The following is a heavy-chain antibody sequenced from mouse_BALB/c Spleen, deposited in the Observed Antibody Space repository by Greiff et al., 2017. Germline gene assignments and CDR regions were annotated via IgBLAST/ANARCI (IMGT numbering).Heavy chain of an antibody. CDR3: ARASRDY. Sequence: EVKVVESGGGLVQPGGSRKLSCAAYGFTFSSFGMHWVRQAPEKGLEWVAYISSGSSTIYYADTVKGRFTISRDNPKNTLFLQMTSLRSEDTAMYYCARASRDYWGQGTTLTVSS. CDR2: ISSGSSTI. CDR1: GFTFSSFG. V-gene: IGHV5-17*02. J-gene: IGHJ2*01. D-gene: IGHD6-2*01.